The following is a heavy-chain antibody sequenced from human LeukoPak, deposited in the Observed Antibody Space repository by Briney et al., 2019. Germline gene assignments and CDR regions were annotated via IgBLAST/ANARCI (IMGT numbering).Heavy chain of an antibody. CDR1: GFAFSSQA. J-gene: IGHJ4*02. CDR2: ISPGGRTT. CDR3: AKQASLDSSAEY. Sequence: GGSLRLSCSVSGFAFSSQAMSWVRQSPARGLEWVASISPGGRTTNYAGSVKDRFTLSRDNYKNTVYLQMNCLRAEDTAVYYCAKQASLDSSAEYWGQGNQVTVSS. V-gene: IGHV3-23*01. D-gene: IGHD6-13*01.